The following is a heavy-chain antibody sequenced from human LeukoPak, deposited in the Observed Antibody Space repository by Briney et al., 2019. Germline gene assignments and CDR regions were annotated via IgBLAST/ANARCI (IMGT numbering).Heavy chain of an antibody. Sequence: GGSLRLSCAASGFTFSNYWMSWVRQAPGKGLEWVSSISSSSSYIYSADSVKGRFTISRDNAKNSLYLQMNSLRAEDTAVYYCSRVLDYDSSGYYYIDYWGQGTLVTVSS. D-gene: IGHD3-22*01. CDR1: GFTFSNYW. CDR2: ISSSSSYI. J-gene: IGHJ4*02. CDR3: SRVLDYDSSGYYYIDY. V-gene: IGHV3-21*01.